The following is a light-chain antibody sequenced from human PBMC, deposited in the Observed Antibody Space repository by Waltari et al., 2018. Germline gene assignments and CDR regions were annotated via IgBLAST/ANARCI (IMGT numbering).Light chain of an antibody. CDR1: QGVSDD. Sequence: LFCRAGQGVSDDVAWYQCTSGQPPRLRIYRASSRATGVPARFSGSGSGTEFTLTISNLQSEDSAVYYCQQYNDWLTFGGGTKVE. CDR3: QQYNDWLT. V-gene: IGKV3-15*01. J-gene: IGKJ4*01. CDR2: RAS.